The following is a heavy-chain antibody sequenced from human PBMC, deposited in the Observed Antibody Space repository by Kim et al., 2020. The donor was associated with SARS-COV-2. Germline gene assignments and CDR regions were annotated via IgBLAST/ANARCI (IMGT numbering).Heavy chain of an antibody. V-gene: IGHV4-31*03. D-gene: IGHD3-3*01. CDR2: IYYSGST. CDR1: GGSISSGGYY. Sequence: SETLSLTCTVSGGSISSGGYYWSWIRQHPGKGLEWIGYIYYSGSTYYNPSLKSRVTISVDTSKNQFSLKLSSVTAADTAVYYCARDQRITIFGVAIVGAFDIWGQGTMLTVSS. J-gene: IGHJ3*02. CDR3: ARDQRITIFGVAIVGAFDI.